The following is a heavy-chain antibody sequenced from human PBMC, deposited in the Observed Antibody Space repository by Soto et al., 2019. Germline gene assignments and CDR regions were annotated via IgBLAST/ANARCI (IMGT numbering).Heavy chain of an antibody. J-gene: IGHJ5*02. CDR2: IIPIFGTA. CDR3: ARGRGTRIPPRYAWFDP. CDR1: GGTFSSYA. V-gene: IGHV1-69*01. Sequence: QVQLVQSGAEVKKPGSSVKVSCKASGGTFSSYAISWVRQAPGQGLEWMGGIIPIFGTANYAQKFQGRVTITADESTSTAYMELSSLRSEDTAVYYCARGRGTRIPPRYAWFDPWGQGTLVTVSS. D-gene: IGHD1-7*01.